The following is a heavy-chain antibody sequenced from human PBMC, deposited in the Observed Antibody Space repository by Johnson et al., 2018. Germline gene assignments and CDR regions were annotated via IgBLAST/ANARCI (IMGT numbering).Heavy chain of an antibody. CDR2: VSNDGSIT. CDR3: ARDFWGTQDY. Sequence: QWVRQAPGKGLVWVSRVSNDGSITNYADSVKGRFTISRDNAKNTLYLQMSSLTAEDTAVYYCARDFWGTQDYWGQGTLVTVSS. D-gene: IGHD3-16*01. V-gene: IGHV3-74*01. J-gene: IGHJ4*02.